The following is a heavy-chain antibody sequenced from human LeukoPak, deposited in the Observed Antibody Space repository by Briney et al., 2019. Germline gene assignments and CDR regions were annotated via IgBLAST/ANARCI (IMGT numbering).Heavy chain of an antibody. CDR1: GGSISDFY. CDR2: IHYSGSS. D-gene: IGHD5-24*01. Sequence: SETLSLTCSVSGGSISDFYWNWIRQSPEKGLEWIGNIHYSGSSVYNPSLRSRVSMSIDRSLKQFLLKVTSVTAADTAVYYCVLAPNSNWFDFWGQGILVTVSS. J-gene: IGHJ4*02. CDR3: VLAPNSNWFDF. V-gene: IGHV4-59*08.